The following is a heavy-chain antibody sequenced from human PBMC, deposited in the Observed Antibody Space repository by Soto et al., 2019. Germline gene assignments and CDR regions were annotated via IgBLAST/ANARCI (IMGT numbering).Heavy chain of an antibody. CDR2: IYYSGST. V-gene: IGHV4-59*01. D-gene: IGHD4-17*01. CDR3: TRVGGYYGDYPKFDY. J-gene: IGHJ4*02. CDR1: GDSMRTFY. Sequence: TSETLSLTCTVYGDSMRTFYWSWIRQPPGKGLEWIGNIYYSGSTNYNPSHKSRVTMSVDMSRNQVSLKLSSVTAADTAVYYCTRVGGYYGDYPKFDYWGQGALVTVSS.